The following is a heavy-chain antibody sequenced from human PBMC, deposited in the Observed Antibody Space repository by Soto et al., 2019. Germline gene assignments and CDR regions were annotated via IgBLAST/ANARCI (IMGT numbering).Heavy chain of an antibody. Sequence: QVQLVESGGGVVQPGRSLRLSCAASGFTFSSYAMHWVRQAPGKGLEWVAVISYDGSNKYYADSVKGRFTISRDNSKNTLYLQMNSLRAEDTAVYYCPRELVPAAMLEKDYYYGMVVWGQGTTVTVSS. CDR3: PRELVPAAMLEKDYYYGMVV. CDR2: ISYDGSNK. D-gene: IGHD2-2*01. J-gene: IGHJ6*02. CDR1: GFTFSSYA. V-gene: IGHV3-30-3*01.